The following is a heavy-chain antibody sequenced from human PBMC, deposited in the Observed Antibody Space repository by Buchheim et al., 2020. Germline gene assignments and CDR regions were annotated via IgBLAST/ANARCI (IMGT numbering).Heavy chain of an antibody. V-gene: IGHV3-30-3*01. D-gene: IGHD6-19*01. CDR2: ISYDGSNK. CDR3: AREGQWQWLVRTSHSALDY. J-gene: IGHJ4*02. CDR1: GFTFSSYA. Sequence: QVQLVESGGGVVQPGRSLRLSCAASGFTFSSYAMHWVRQAPGKGLEWVAVISYDGSNKYYADSVKGRFTISRDNSKNTLYLQMNSLRAEDTAVYYCAREGQWQWLVRTSHSALDYWGQGTL.